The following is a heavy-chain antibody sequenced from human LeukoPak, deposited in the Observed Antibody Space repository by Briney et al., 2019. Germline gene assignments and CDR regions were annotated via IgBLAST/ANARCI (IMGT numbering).Heavy chain of an antibody. V-gene: IGHV1-2*02. CDR2: INPNSGGT. J-gene: IGHJ3*02. CDR3: ARDYGDRDAFDI. D-gene: IGHD4-17*01. Sequence: GASVKVSCKASGYTFTGYYMHWVRHAPGQGLEWMGWINPNSGGTNYAQKFQGRVTMTRDTSISTAYMELSRLRSDDTAVYYCARDYGDRDAFDIWGQGTMVTVSS. CDR1: GYTFTGYY.